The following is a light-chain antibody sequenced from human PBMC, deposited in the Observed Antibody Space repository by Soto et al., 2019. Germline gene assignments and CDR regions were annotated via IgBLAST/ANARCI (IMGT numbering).Light chain of an antibody. J-gene: IGKJ1*01. CDR2: EAS. V-gene: IGKV1-5*03. Sequence: DIQMTQSPSTLSASVGDRVTITCRASQSISGSLAWYQQKPGKAPRLLIYEASNLKSGVPSRFSGSGSGTEYTLTISSLQPDVFASYYCQQYNGYWTFGQGTNVEIK. CDR3: QQYNGYWT. CDR1: QSISGS.